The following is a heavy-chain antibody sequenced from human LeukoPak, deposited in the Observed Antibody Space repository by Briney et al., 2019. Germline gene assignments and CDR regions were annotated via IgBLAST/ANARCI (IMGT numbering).Heavy chain of an antibody. CDR2: IYYSGST. Sequence: SETLSLTCTVSGGSISSYYWSWIRQPPGKGLEWIGYIYYSGSTNYNPSLKSRVTISVDTSKNQFSLKLSSVTAADTAVYYCAREGLATTYYYYYYMDVWGKGTTVTISS. CDR3: AREGLATTYYYYYYMDV. V-gene: IGHV4-59*12. D-gene: IGHD5-24*01. CDR1: GGSISSYY. J-gene: IGHJ6*03.